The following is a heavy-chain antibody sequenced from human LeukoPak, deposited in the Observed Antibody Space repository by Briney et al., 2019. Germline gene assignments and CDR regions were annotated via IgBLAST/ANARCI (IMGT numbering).Heavy chain of an antibody. V-gene: IGHV3-53*01. D-gene: IGHD2-8*01. CDR2: IYSGGST. Sequence: PGGSLRLSCAASGFTFSNAWMSWVRQAPGKGLEWVSVIYSGGSTYYADSVKGRFTISRDNSKNTLYLQMNSLRAEDTAVYYCAREGGAGGTIDYWGQGTLVTVSS. CDR3: AREGGAGGTIDY. J-gene: IGHJ4*02. CDR1: GFTFSNAW.